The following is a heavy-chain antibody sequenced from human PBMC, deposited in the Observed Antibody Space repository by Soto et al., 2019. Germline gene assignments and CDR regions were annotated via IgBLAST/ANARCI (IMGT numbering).Heavy chain of an antibody. CDR3: ARASVTRISYYFDY. Sequence: QVQLVQSGAEVKKPGASVKVSCKASGYTFTSYAMRWVRQAPGQRLEWMGWINAGNGNTKYSQKFQGRVTITRDTSASTAYMELSSLRSEDTAVYYCARASVTRISYYFDYWGQGTLVTVSS. CDR1: GYTFTSYA. J-gene: IGHJ4*02. D-gene: IGHD4-17*01. V-gene: IGHV1-3*01. CDR2: INAGNGNT.